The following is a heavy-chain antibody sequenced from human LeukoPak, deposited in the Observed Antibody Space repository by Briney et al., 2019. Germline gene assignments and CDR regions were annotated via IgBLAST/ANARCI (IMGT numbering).Heavy chain of an antibody. CDR2: INSDGSST. Sequence: PGGSLRLSCAASGFTFSSYWMHWVRQAPGKGLVWVSRINSDGSSTSYADSVKGRFTISRDNAKNTLYLQMNSLRAEDTAMYYCARGPWSGSGWYFGYWGQGTLVTVSS. V-gene: IGHV3-74*01. D-gene: IGHD6-19*01. CDR3: ARGPWSGSGWYFGY. CDR1: GFTFSSYW. J-gene: IGHJ4*02.